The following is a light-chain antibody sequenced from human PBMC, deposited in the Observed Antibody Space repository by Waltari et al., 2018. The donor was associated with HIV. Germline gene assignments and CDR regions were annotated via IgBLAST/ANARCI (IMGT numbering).Light chain of an antibody. V-gene: IGKV3-15*01. J-gene: IGKJ1*01. CDR3: QHWET. Sequence: RATGIPARFSGSGSGTEFTLTISSLQSEDFAVYYCQHWETFGQGTKVEIK.